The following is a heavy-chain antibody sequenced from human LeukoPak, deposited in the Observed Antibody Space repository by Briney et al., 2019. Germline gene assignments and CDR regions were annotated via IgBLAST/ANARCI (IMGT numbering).Heavy chain of an antibody. CDR1: GFTFSSYG. CDR3: ATSPTSWYFDY. V-gene: IGHV3-30*02. J-gene: IGHJ4*02. D-gene: IGHD2-2*01. CDR2: IRYHGSDK. Sequence: GGSLRLSCASSGFTFSSYGMHWVRQAPGKGLERVSFIRYHGSDKSYADSVKGRFTISRDNSKNTLFLQMNSLRAEDTAVYYCATSPTSWYFDYWGQGTLVTVSS.